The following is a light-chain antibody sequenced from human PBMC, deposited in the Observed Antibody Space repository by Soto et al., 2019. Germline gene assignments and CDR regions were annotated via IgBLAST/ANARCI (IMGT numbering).Light chain of an antibody. CDR3: QQLNSHPPWT. J-gene: IGKJ1*01. CDR2: AAS. V-gene: IGKV1-9*01. Sequence: DFQLTQSASFLFSSVGDRVTITGRASQVISSYLAWYQQNPGKAPKLLIYAASTLQSEVPSRLSRSGSGTKLPLTISSLPSQDFAIYYFQQLNSHPPWTLGQRTKVDLK. CDR1: QVISSY.